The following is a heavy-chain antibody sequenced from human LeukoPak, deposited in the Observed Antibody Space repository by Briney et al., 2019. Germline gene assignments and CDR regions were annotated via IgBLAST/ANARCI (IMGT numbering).Heavy chain of an antibody. CDR2: INHSGST. CDR3: ASSIAAAGMTLDFDY. J-gene: IGHJ4*02. CDR1: GGSFSGYY. D-gene: IGHD6-13*01. Sequence: NASETLSLTCAVYGGSFSGYYWSWIRQPPGKGLEWIGEINHSGSTNYNPSLKSRVTISVDTSKNQFSLKLSSVTAADTAVYYCASSIAAAGMTLDFDYWGQGTLVTVSS. V-gene: IGHV4-34*01.